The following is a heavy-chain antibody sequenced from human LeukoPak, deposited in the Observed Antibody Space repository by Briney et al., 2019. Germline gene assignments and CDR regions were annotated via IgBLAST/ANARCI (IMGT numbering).Heavy chain of an antibody. CDR3: ARLRITMVRGVIIHSFDY. D-gene: IGHD3-10*01. CDR2: IYYSGST. J-gene: IGHJ4*02. Sequence: TSETLSLTCTVSGGSISSYYWSWIRQPPGKGLEWIGYIYYSGSTNYNPSLKSRVTISVDTSKNKFSLKLSSVTAADTAVYYCARLRITMVRGVIIHSFDYWGQGTLVTVSS. V-gene: IGHV4-59*08. CDR1: GGSISSYY.